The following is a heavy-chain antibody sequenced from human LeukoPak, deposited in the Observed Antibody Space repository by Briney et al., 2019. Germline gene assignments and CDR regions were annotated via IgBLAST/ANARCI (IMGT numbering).Heavy chain of an antibody. CDR2: IGAGGTFT. CDR1: GFTFSSYA. J-gene: IGHJ3*02. Sequence: GGSLRLSCTASGFTFSSYAMKWVRQAPGKGLESVSGIGAGGTFTYYADSVKGRFTLSRDNSRNTLYLQMNSLRADATTVYYCSSSWYVDAFDIWSQGTMVTVSS. D-gene: IGHD6-13*01. CDR3: SSSWYVDAFDI. V-gene: IGHV3-23*01.